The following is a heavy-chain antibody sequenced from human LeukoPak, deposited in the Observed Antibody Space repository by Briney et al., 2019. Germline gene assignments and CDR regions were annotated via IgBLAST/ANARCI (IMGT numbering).Heavy chain of an antibody. D-gene: IGHD1-26*01. CDR2: ISYDGSDK. Sequence: PGGSLRLSCAASGFTFSSYGMHWVRQAPGKGLEWVADISYDGSDKNYADSVKGRFTIARDNPKNTLYLQMNSLRAEDTALYYCTRGQIVGADARVDYWGQGTLVTVSS. J-gene: IGHJ4*02. V-gene: IGHV3-30*03. CDR1: GFTFSSYG. CDR3: TRGQIVGADARVDY.